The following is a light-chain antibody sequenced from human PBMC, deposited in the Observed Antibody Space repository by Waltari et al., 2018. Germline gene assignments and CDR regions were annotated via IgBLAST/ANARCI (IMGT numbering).Light chain of an antibody. J-gene: IGLJ1*01. CDR2: EVN. CDR3: SSYAGSNYYV. CDR1: SSDVAGYNY. V-gene: IGLV2-8*01. Sequence: QSALTQPPSASGSPGQSVTISCPGTSSDVAGYNYVSWYQQHPGKAPKLMIYEVNERPSGVPDRFSGSKSGNTASLTVSGLQAEDEADYYCSSYAGSNYYVFGTGTKVTVL.